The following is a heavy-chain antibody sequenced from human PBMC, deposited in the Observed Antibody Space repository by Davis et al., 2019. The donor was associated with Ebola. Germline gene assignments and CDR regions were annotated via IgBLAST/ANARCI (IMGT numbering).Heavy chain of an antibody. CDR1: GFTFSSYW. CDR3: ARHLPGGSRGYYYSGMDV. Sequence: GGSLRLSCAASGFTFSSYWMSWVRQAPGKGLEWVANIKQDGSQNNYVDSVKGRFTISRDNAKNSLYLQMNSLRVEDTADYYCARHLPGGSRGYYYSGMDVWGQGTTVTVSS. CDR2: IKQDGSQN. V-gene: IGHV3-7*01. D-gene: IGHD3-10*01. J-gene: IGHJ6*02.